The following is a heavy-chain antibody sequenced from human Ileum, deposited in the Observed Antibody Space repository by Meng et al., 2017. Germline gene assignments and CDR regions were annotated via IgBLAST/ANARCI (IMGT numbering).Heavy chain of an antibody. J-gene: IGHJ4*02. CDR1: GVTFNSYW. CDR2: INHDGRGT. Sequence: VEAGGGCVRQVGVPRLSCVALGVTFNSYWMHVVRQAPGKGLVWLSRINHDGRGTHYADAVKGRFTISRDNAKNTLYLQINSLRAEDTGVYYCGPESTGDDWGQGTLVTVSS. V-gene: IGHV3-74*01. CDR3: GPESTGDD. D-gene: IGHD2-2*01.